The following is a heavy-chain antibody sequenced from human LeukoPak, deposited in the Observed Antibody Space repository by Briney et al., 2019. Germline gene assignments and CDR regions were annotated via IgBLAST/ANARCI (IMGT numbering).Heavy chain of an antibody. Sequence: PSETLSLTCTVSGYSISSGYYWGWIRQPPGKGLEWIGSYSNSGTTFYNASLKSRVTISVDTSKNQFSLKLSSVTAADTAVYYCARDGYLDVWGKGTTVTVSS. D-gene: IGHD2-2*03. J-gene: IGHJ6*04. V-gene: IGHV4-38-2*02. CDR3: ARDGYLDV. CDR1: GYSISSGYY. CDR2: YSNSGTT.